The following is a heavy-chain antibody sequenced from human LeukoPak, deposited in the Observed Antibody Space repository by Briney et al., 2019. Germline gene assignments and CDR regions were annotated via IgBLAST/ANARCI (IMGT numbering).Heavy chain of an antibody. CDR2: IHYSGST. J-gene: IGHJ4*02. CDR3: ARDGVAGGFDY. CDR1: RFTFSTYT. D-gene: IGHD6-19*01. Sequence: GSLRLSCAASRFTFSTYTMNWVRQAPGKGLEWIGYIHYSGSTNHNSSLKSRVTISVDTSKNQYSLKLSSVTAADTAVYYCARDGVAGGFDYWGQGTLVPVSS. V-gene: IGHV4-59*01.